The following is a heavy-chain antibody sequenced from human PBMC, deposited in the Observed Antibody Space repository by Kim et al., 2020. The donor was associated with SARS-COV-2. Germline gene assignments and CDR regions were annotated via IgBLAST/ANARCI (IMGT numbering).Heavy chain of an antibody. CDR3: ARIVVVITEDDAFDI. Sequence: SETLSLTCAVYGGSFSGYYWSWIRQPPGKGLEWIGEINHSGSTNYNPYLKSRVTISVDTSKNQFSLKLSSVTAADTAVYYCARIVVVITEDDAFDIWGQGTMVTVSS. CDR1: GGSFSGYY. J-gene: IGHJ3*02. V-gene: IGHV4-34*01. CDR2: INHSGST. D-gene: IGHD3-22*01.